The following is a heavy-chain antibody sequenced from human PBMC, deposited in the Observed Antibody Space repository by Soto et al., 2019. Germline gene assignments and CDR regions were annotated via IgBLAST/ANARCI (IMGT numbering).Heavy chain of an antibody. V-gene: IGHV3-11*06. CDR3: ARGFTGIQLWTPPGY. J-gene: IGHJ4*02. Sequence: GGSLRLSCAASGFTFSDYYMSWIRQAPGKGLEWVSYISSSSSYTNYADSVKGRFTISRDNAKNSLYLQMNSLRAEDTAVYYCARGFTGIQLWTPPGYWGQGTLVTVSS. CDR1: GFTFSDYY. D-gene: IGHD5-18*01. CDR2: ISSSSSYT.